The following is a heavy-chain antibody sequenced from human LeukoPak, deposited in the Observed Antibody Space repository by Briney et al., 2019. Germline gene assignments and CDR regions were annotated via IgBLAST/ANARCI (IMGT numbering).Heavy chain of an antibody. CDR3: ARGMTTVTTWWFDP. CDR2: IIPIFGIA. V-gene: IGHV1-69*04. CDR1: GGTFSSYA. D-gene: IGHD4-17*01. Sequence: ASVKVSCKASGGTFSSYAISWVRQAPGQGLEWMGRIIPIFGIANYAQKFQGRVTITADKSTSTAYMELSSLRSEDTAVYYRARGMTTVTTWWFDPWGQGTLVTVSS. J-gene: IGHJ5*02.